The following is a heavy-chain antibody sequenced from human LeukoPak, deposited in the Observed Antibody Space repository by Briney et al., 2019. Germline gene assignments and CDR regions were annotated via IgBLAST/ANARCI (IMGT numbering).Heavy chain of an antibody. Sequence: GRSLRLSCAASGFTFSRYGMHWVRQAPGKGLEWVAVIWYDGSSKYYADSVKGRFTISRDNSKNTLYLQMNSLRADDTAVYYCARFAAGGSYYYMDVWGKGTTVTVSS. D-gene: IGHD6-25*01. CDR1: GFTFSRYG. J-gene: IGHJ6*03. CDR2: IWYDGSSK. CDR3: ARFAAGGSYYYMDV. V-gene: IGHV3-33*01.